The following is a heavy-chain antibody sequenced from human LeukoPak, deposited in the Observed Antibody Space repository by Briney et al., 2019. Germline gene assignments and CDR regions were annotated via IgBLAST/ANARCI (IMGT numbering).Heavy chain of an antibody. CDR3: ARATGTWGHDGFDI. CDR2: ISGSSSNT. V-gene: IGHV1-18*01. J-gene: IGHJ3*02. CDR1: GYTFMSHG. Sequence: ASVRVSCKAYGYTFMSHGISWVRQAPGQGLEWMGWISGSSSNTSYAQRLQGRVTMTTDTSTTTAYMELRSLRSDDTAVYYCARATGTWGHDGFDIWGQGTMVTVSS. D-gene: IGHD3-16*01.